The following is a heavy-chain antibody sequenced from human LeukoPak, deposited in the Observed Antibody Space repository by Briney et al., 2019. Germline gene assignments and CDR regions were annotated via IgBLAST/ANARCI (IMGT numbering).Heavy chain of an antibody. CDR2: ISYSGST. Sequence: ASETLSLTCTVSGGSISSYYWSWIRQPPGKGLEWIGYISYSGSTNYNPSLKSRVTISKDASKNQFSLNLSSVAAADTAVYYCARERHGHPFDSWGQGTLVTVSS. V-gene: IGHV4-59*01. CDR3: ARERHGHPFDS. J-gene: IGHJ4*02. CDR1: GGSISSYY.